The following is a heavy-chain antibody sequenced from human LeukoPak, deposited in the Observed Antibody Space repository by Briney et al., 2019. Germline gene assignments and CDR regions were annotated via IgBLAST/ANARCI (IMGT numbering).Heavy chain of an antibody. CDR2: ISSSTSSI. D-gene: IGHD5-24*01. CDR3: AREGDGYKGIYAFDI. J-gene: IGHJ3*02. Sequence: GGSLRLSCAASGFTFSSYSMNWVRQAPGKGLEWVSSISSSTSSIYYADSVRGRFTISRDNAKNSLYLQMNSLRAEDTAIYYCAREGDGYKGIYAFDIWGQGTMVTVSS. CDR1: GFTFSSYS. V-gene: IGHV3-21*01.